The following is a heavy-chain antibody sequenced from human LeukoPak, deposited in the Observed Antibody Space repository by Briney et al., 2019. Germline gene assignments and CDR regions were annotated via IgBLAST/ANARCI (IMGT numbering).Heavy chain of an antibody. J-gene: IGHJ4*02. V-gene: IGHV3-21*01. CDR2: ISSSSSYI. CDR1: GFTFSSYS. Sequence: GGSLRLSCAASGFTFSSYSMNWVRQAPGKGLEWVSSISSSSSYIYYADSVKGRFTISRDNAKNSLYLQMNSLRAEDTAVYYCARPPQVVVITNYYFDYWGQGTLVTVSS. CDR3: ARPPQVVVITNYYFDY. D-gene: IGHD3-22*01.